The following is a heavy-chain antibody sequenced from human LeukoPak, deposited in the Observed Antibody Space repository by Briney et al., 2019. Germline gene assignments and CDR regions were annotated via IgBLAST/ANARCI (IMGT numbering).Heavy chain of an antibody. CDR2: INSDGSST. D-gene: IGHD3-10*01. Sequence: GGSLRLSCAASGFTFSSYWMHWVRQAPGKGLVWVSRINSDGSSTNYADSVKGRFTISRDNAKNTLYLQMNSLRAEDTAVYYCALVRGADRAFDYWGQGTLVTVSS. V-gene: IGHV3-74*01. J-gene: IGHJ4*02. CDR3: ALVRGADRAFDY. CDR1: GFTFSSYW.